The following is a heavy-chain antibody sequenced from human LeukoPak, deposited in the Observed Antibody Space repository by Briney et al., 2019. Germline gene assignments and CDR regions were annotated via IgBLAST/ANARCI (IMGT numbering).Heavy chain of an antibody. J-gene: IGHJ4*02. CDR3: ARGYCSGGSCYDFDY. CDR2: MNQDGSEI. D-gene: IGHD2-15*01. V-gene: IGHV3-7*01. Sequence: GGSLRLSCAASGFSFSNSWMTWVRLAPGKGLEWVANMNQDGSEIYYADSVKGRFTISRDNSKNTLYLQMNSLRAEDTAVYYCARGYCSGGSCYDFDYWGQGTLVTVSS. CDR1: GFSFSNSW.